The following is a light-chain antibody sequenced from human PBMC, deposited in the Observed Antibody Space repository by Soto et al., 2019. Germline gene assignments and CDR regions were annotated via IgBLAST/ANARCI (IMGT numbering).Light chain of an antibody. J-gene: IGKJ4*01. CDR2: AAS. V-gene: IGKV1-39*01. Sequence: DLQMTQSPSSLSASIGDRVTITCRASQSINTYLNWYQQKPGKAPKLLIYAASSLQSGVPLTFSGSGSGTDFTLTISSLQPEDFATYYCQQSYSSPQVTFGGGTKVEIK. CDR3: QQSYSSPQVT. CDR1: QSINTY.